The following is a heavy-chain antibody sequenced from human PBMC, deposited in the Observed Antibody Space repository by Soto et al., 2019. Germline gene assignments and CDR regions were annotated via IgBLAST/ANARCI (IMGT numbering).Heavy chain of an antibody. CDR3: ARVGDGYDVFDI. Sequence: GWSLRLSCASSGFTFSRHWMHWVRQAPGKGLVWVSRINSDGSSINYADSVKGRFTISRDNAKNTLYLQMNSLRAEDTAVYYCARVGDGYDVFDIWGQGTMVTVSS. CDR2: INSDGSSI. V-gene: IGHV3-74*01. D-gene: IGHD3-16*01. CDR1: GFTFSRHW. J-gene: IGHJ3*02.